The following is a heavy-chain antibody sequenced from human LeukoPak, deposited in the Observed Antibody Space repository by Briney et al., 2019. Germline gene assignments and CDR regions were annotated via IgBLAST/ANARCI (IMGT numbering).Heavy chain of an antibody. CDR2: IKQDGSEK. D-gene: IGHD4-17*01. CDR1: GFTFSSYW. J-gene: IGHJ6*02. V-gene: IGHV3-7*04. CDR3: AREGVTTPYGMDV. Sequence: GSLRLSCAASGFTFSSYWMSWVRQAPGRGLEWVAKIKQDGSEKYYVDSVKGRFTISRDNAKKSLYLQMNSLRAEDTAVYYCAREGVTTPYGMDVWGQGNTVTVSS.